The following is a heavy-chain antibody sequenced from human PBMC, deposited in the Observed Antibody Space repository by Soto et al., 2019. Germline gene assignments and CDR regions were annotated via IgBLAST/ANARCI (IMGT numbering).Heavy chain of an antibody. CDR2: IYYSGST. Sequence: SETLSLTCTVSGSSISSGGYYWSWIRQHPGKGLEWIGYIYYSGSTYYNPSLKSRVTISVDTSKNQFSLKLSSVTAADTAVYYCARADYGDNSYFDYWGQGTLVTVSS. V-gene: IGHV4-31*03. CDR1: GSSISSGGYY. D-gene: IGHD4-17*01. J-gene: IGHJ4*02. CDR3: ARADYGDNSYFDY.